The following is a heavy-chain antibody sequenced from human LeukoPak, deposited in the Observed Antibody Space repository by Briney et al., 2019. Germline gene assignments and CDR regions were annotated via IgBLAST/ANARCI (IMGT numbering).Heavy chain of an antibody. CDR1: RFPFRSYW. J-gene: IGHJ3*02. D-gene: IGHD2-2*02. CDR2: IKQDGSEK. V-gene: IGHV3-7*01. Sequence: GSLRPSCAAFRFPFRSYWKSWVRQAPGKGLEWVANIKQDGSEKYYLDSVKGRFTISRDNAKNSLDLQMNSLRAEDTAVYYCTCQKTAILSHDGFDIWGQGTLVTVSS. CDR3: TCQKTAILSHDGFDI.